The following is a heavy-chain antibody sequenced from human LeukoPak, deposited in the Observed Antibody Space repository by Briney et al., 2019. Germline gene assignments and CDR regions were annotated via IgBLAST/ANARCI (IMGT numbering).Heavy chain of an antibody. D-gene: IGHD3-10*01. Sequence: ASVKVSCKASGYTFTSYGISWVRQAPEQGLEWMGWISAYNGNTNYAQKLQGRVTMTTDTSTSTAYMELRSLRSDDTAVYYCARVMYYYGSGSYPPNWFDPWGQGTLVTVSS. J-gene: IGHJ5*02. CDR3: ARVMYYYGSGSYPPNWFDP. CDR2: ISAYNGNT. CDR1: GYTFTSYG. V-gene: IGHV1-18*01.